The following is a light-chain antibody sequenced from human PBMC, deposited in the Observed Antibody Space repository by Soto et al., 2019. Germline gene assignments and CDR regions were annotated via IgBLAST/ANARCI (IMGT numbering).Light chain of an antibody. CDR2: AAS. Sequence: EIVLTQSLGTLSVSPGERATLSCRARETVRSNLAWYQQKPGQAPRLLIYAASTRATGIPARFIGNGSGTEFTLTISSLQSEDFAVYYCQQYNNWWTFGQGTKVDIK. J-gene: IGKJ1*01. CDR1: ETVRSN. V-gene: IGKV3D-15*01. CDR3: QQYNNWWT.